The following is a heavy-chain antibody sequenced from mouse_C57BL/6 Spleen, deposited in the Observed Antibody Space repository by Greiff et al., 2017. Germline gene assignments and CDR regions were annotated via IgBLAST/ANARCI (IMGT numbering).Heavy chain of an antibody. CDR2: IYPRSGNT. Sequence: VKLMESGAELARPGASVKLSCKASGYTFTSYGISWVKQRTGQGLEWIGEIYPRSGNTYYNEKFKGKATLTADKSSSTAYMELRSLTSEDSAVYFCARDGSLYFDYWGQGTTLTVSS. CDR1: GYTFTSYG. D-gene: IGHD1-1*01. J-gene: IGHJ2*01. V-gene: IGHV1-81*01. CDR3: ARDGSLYFDY.